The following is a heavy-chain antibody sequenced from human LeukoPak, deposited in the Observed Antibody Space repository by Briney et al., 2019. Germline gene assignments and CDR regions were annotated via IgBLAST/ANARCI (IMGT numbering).Heavy chain of an antibody. J-gene: IGHJ5*02. V-gene: IGHV1-8*03. Sequence: ASVKVSCKASGYTFTSYDINWVRQATGQGLEWMGWMSPNSGNTGYAQKFQGRVTITRNTSISTAYMELSSLRSEDTAVYYCARGAEYYDSSGTRNWFDPWGQGTLVTVSS. CDR3: ARGAEYYDSSGTRNWFDP. CDR1: GYTFTSYD. D-gene: IGHD3-22*01. CDR2: MSPNSGNT.